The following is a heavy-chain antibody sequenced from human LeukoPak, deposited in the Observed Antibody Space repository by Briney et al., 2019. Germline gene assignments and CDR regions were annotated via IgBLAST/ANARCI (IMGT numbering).Heavy chain of an antibody. CDR2: MFYSGST. J-gene: IGHJ4*02. Sequence: SETLSLTCTVSGGSISSSAYYWGWIRQPPGKGLEWIGSMFYSGSTNYNPSLKSRVSIAVDTSKNQFFLRLSSITAADPAVYYCTRQWSNFWSDNWGQGTLVTVSS. CDR1: GGSISSSAYY. CDR3: TRQWSNFWSDN. V-gene: IGHV4-39*01. D-gene: IGHD3-3*01.